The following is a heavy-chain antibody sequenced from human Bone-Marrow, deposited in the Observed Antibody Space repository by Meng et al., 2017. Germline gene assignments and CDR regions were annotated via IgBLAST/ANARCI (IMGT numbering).Heavy chain of an antibody. CDR2: INPKSGDT. CDR1: GYTFPDYW. Sequence: VQSGAEVKNPGASWKVSCKASGYTFPDYWLHWVRRAPGQGLEWMGRINPKSGDTHYAQRFQGRVTMTGDTSISTAYMELSGLRSDDTAMYYCARDEDISAAGKLFGDYWGQGTLVTVSS. V-gene: IGHV1-2*06. CDR3: ARDEDISAAGKLFGDY. D-gene: IGHD6-13*01. J-gene: IGHJ4*02.